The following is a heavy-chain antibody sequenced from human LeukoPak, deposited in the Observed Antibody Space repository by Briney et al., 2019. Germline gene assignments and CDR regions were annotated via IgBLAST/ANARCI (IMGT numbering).Heavy chain of an antibody. D-gene: IGHD3-3*01. J-gene: IGHJ4*02. Sequence: SETLSLTCTVSGYSISSGYYWGWIRQPPGKGLEWIGSIYHSGSTYYNPSLKSRVTISVDTSKNQFSLKLSSVTAADTAVYYCARAIDGYDFWSGYFGYFDYWGQETLVTVSS. CDR1: GYSISSGYY. CDR2: IYHSGST. CDR3: ARAIDGYDFWSGYFGYFDY. V-gene: IGHV4-38-2*02.